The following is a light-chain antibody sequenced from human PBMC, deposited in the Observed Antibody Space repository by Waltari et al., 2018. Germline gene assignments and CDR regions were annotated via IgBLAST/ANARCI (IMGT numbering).Light chain of an antibody. CDR1: QSVSSN. CDR2: GAS. J-gene: IGKJ1*01. CDR3: QQYNNWPGT. Sequence: EIVMTQSPATLSVSPGERATLSCRASQSVSSNLAWYQPKPGQAPRLLIYGASTRATGIPARFSGSGSGTEFPLTISSLQSEDFAVYYCQQYNNWPGTFGQGTKVEIK. V-gene: IGKV3-15*01.